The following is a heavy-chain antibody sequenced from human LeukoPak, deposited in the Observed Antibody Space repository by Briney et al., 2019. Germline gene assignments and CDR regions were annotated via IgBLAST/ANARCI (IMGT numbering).Heavy chain of an antibody. D-gene: IGHD3-22*01. V-gene: IGHV4-4*07. Sequence: SETLSLTCTFSGGSISSYYWSWTRQPAGKGLEWIGRIHTSGSTNYNPSLKSRVTMSVDTSKNQFSLKLRSVTAADTAVYYCARDSYYYDSSGYLILDYWGQGILVTVSS. CDR2: IHTSGST. CDR1: GGSISSYY. J-gene: IGHJ4*02. CDR3: ARDSYYYDSSGYLILDY.